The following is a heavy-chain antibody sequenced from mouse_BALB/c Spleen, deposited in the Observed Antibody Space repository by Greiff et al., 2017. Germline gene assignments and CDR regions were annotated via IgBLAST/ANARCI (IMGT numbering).Heavy chain of an antibody. V-gene: IGHV5-4*02. CDR2: ISDGGSYT. Sequence: EVQLVESGGGLVKPGGSLKLSCAASGFTFSDYYMYWVRQTPEKRLEWVATISDGGSYTYYPDSVKGRFTISRDNAKNNLYLQMSSLKSEDTAMYYYARDLGYAMDYWGQGTSVTVSS. CDR3: ARDLGYAMDY. CDR1: GFTFSDYY. D-gene: IGHD3-1*01. J-gene: IGHJ4*01.